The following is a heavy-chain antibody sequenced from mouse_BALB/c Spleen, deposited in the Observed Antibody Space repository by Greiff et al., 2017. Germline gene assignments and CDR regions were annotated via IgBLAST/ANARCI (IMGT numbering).Heavy chain of an antibody. CDR2: IAPGSGST. D-gene: IGHD2-10*02. V-gene: IGHV1S41*01. J-gene: IGHJ2*01. CDR1: GYTFTSYW. CDR3: ARSAYGNYDFDY. Sequence: DLVKPGASVKLSCKASGYTFTSYWINWIKRRPGQGLEWIGRIAPGSGSTYYNEMFKGKATLTVDTSSSTAYIQLSSLSSEDSAVYCCARSAYGNYDFDYWGQGTTLTVSS.